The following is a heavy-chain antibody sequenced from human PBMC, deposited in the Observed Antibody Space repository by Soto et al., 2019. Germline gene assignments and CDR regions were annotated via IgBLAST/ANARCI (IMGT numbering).Heavy chain of an antibody. Sequence: ASVKVSCKASGYTFTSYYMHWVRQAPGQGLEWMGIINPSGGSTSYAQKFQGRATMTRDTSTSTVYMELSSLRSEDTAVYYCARDSGFGVVTPPVVGMDVWGQGTAVTVSS. J-gene: IGHJ6*02. CDR2: INPSGGST. D-gene: IGHD3-3*01. CDR1: GYTFTSYY. V-gene: IGHV1-46*01. CDR3: ARDSGFGVVTPPVVGMDV.